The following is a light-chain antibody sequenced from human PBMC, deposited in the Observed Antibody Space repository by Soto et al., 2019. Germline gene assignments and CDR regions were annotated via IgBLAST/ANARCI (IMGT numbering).Light chain of an antibody. Sequence: DIVMTQSPLSLPVTPGEPASISCRSSQSLLHSNGYNYLDWFVQKPGQSQQALRYVGSARASGVPDRFSGSGSGTDFTLTISRVEAEDVGVYFCMQTLQTPYTFGLGTNLEIK. V-gene: IGKV2-28*01. CDR1: QSLLHSNGYNY. J-gene: IGKJ2*01. CDR2: VGS. CDR3: MQTLQTPYT.